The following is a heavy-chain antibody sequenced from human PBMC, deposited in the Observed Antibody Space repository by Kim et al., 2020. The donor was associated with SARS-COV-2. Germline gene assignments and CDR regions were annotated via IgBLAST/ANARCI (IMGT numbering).Heavy chain of an antibody. Sequence: GGSLRLSCAASGFTVSSNYMSWVRQAPGKGLEWVSVIYSGGNTQYADSVKGRFTISRDNSKNTLYLQMNSLRAEDTAVYYCARDVRTGSYYYYGMDVWGQGTTVTVSS. CDR2: IYSGGNT. V-gene: IGHV3-53*01. D-gene: IGHD3-9*01. CDR3: ARDVRTGSYYYYGMDV. CDR1: GFTVSSNY. J-gene: IGHJ6*02.